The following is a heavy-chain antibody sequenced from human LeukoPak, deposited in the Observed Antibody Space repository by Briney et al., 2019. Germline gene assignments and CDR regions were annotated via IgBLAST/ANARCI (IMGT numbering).Heavy chain of an antibody. CDR3: ARDGRAGSLFAY. Sequence: SETLSLTCTVSGGSISGYYWSWIRQPPGKGLEWVGYISYSGSTNYNPSLKSRVTISVDSSKNQFSLKLSSVTAADTAIYYCARDGRAGSLFAYWGQGTLVTVSS. CDR1: GGSISGYY. D-gene: IGHD6-19*01. J-gene: IGHJ4*02. V-gene: IGHV4-59*01. CDR2: ISYSGST.